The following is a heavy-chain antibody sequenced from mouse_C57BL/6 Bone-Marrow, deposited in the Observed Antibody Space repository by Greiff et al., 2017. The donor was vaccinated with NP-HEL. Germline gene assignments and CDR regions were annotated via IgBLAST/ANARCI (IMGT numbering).Heavy chain of an antibody. CDR1: GFNIKDYY. CDR2: IDPEDGET. Sequence: EVQLQQSGAELVKPGASVKLSCTASGFNIKDYYMHWVKQRTEQGLEWIGRIDPEDGETKYAPKFQGKATMTADTSSNTAYLQLSSLTSEDTAGYYCARYRPSWYFDVWGTGTTVTVSS. V-gene: IGHV14-2*01. CDR3: ARYRPSWYFDV. J-gene: IGHJ1*03.